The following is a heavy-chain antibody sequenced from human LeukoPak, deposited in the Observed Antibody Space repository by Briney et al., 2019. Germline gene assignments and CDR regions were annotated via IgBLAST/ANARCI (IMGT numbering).Heavy chain of an antibody. CDR2: IYTSGST. D-gene: IGHD3-10*01. V-gene: IGHV4-61*02. J-gene: IGHJ6*03. Sequence: PSETLSLTCTVSGGSISSGSYYWSWIRQPAGKGLEWIGRIYTSGSTNYNPSLKSRVTISVDTSKNQFSLKLSSVTAADTAVYYCARRYYYGSGSPYYYYYMEVWGKGTTVTISS. CDR1: GGSISSGSYY. CDR3: ARRYYYGSGSPYYYYYMEV.